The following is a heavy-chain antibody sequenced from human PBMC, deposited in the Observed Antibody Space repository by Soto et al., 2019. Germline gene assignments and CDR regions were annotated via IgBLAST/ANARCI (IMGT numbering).Heavy chain of an antibody. D-gene: IGHD2-15*01. V-gene: IGHV4-59*01. J-gene: IGHJ5*02. CDR2: IYDDGSA. CDR3: ARDKYCSGGSCRKNWFDP. Sequence: SETLSLTCPVSCGSISSSCWSWIRQPPGKGLEWLAYIYDDGSANYNPSLKSRATISLDMSKNQFSLKLTSVTAADTAVYYCARDKYCSGGSCRKNWFDPWGQGTLVIVSS. CDR1: CGSISSSC.